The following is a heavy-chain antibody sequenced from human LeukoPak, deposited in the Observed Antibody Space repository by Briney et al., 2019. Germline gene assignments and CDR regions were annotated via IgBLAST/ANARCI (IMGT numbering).Heavy chain of an antibody. CDR2: IYTSGST. CDR1: GGSISSGSYY. CDR3: VSTNDQLHYDSSGYYGY. J-gene: IGHJ4*02. D-gene: IGHD3-22*01. Sequence: SETLSLTCTVSGGSISSGSYYWSWIRQPAGKGLEWIGRIYTSGSTNYNPSLKSRVTISEDTSENQFSLKLTSVTAADTAVYYCVSTNDQLHYDSSGYYGYWGQGTLVTVSS. V-gene: IGHV4-61*02.